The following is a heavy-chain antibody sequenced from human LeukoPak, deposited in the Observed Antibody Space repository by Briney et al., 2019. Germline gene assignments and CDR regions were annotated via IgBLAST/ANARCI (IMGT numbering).Heavy chain of an antibody. CDR3: AGEREGEVPAAPNWFDP. CDR2: IIPIFGTA. D-gene: IGHD2-2*01. J-gene: IGHJ5*02. CDR1: GGTFSSYA. V-gene: IGHV1-69*13. Sequence: ASLKVSCKASGGTFSSYAISWVRQAPGQGLEWMGGIIPIFGTANYAQKFQGRVTITADESTSTAYMELSSLRSEDTAVYYCAGEREGEVPAAPNWFDPWGQGTLVTVSS.